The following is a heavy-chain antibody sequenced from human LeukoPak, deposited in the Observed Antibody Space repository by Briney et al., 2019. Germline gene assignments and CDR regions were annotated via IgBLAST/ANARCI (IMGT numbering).Heavy chain of an antibody. J-gene: IGHJ4*02. D-gene: IGHD6-19*01. CDR3: ARAPTMSGWSLFDY. CDR2: IRYDGSNK. V-gene: IGHV3-30*02. CDR1: GFTFSSYG. Sequence: GGSLRLSCAASGFTFSSYGMHWVRQAPGKGLEWVAFIRYDGSNKYYADSVKGRFTISRDNSKNTLYLQMNSLRAEDTAVYYCARAPTMSGWSLFDYWGQGALVTVSS.